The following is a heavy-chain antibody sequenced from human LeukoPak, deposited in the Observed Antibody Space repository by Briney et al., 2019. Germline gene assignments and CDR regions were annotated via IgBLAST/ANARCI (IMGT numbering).Heavy chain of an antibody. CDR3: TTESRGYSYGGFDY. J-gene: IGHJ4*02. CDR2: IKSKTDGGTT. V-gene: IGHV3-15*01. D-gene: IGHD5-18*01. CDR1: EFTFSNAW. Sequence: PGGSLRLSCAASEFTFSNAWMNWVRQAPGKGLEWVGRIKSKTDGGTTDYAAPVKGRFTISRDDSKNTLYLQMCSLKSEDTAVYYCTTESRGYSYGGFDYWGQGTLVTVSS.